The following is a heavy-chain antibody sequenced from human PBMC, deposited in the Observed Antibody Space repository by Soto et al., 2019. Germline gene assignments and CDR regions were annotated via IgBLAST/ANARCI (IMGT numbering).Heavy chain of an antibody. Sequence: GSLRLSCAASGFTFSSYGMHWVRQAPGKGLEWIGEINHSGSTNYNPSLKSRVTISVDTSKNQFSLKLSSVTAADTAVYYCATTRRGNYDFWSGSVMDPFDIWGQGTMVTVSS. CDR1: GFTFSSYG. CDR3: ATTRRGNYDFWSGSVMDPFDI. J-gene: IGHJ3*02. CDR2: INHSGST. D-gene: IGHD3-3*01. V-gene: IGHV4-34*08.